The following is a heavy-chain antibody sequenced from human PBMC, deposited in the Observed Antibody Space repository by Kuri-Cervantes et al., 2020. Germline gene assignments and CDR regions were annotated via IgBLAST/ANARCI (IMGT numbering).Heavy chain of an antibody. V-gene: IGHV1-2*04. D-gene: IGHD3-16*02. CDR2: IDPNSGGT. J-gene: IGHJ3*02. CDR1: TYTFTDYY. CDR3: ARSPMITFGGVIVTSSRADAFDI. Sequence: ASVKVSCKASTYTFTDYYMHWVRRAPGQGLEWMGLIDPNSGGTNYAQIFQGWVTMSSDTSISTAYMELSRLRSDDTAVYYCARSPMITFGGVIVTSSRADAFDIWGQGTMVTVSS.